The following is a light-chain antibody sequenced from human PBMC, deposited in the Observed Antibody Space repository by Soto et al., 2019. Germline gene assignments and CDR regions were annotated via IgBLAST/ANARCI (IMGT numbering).Light chain of an antibody. V-gene: IGKV1-5*03. CDR2: KAY. CDR3: QQYNSYSWT. CDR1: QNINTW. J-gene: IGKJ1*01. Sequence: DIPMTQSPSTLSASVGDRVTITCRASQNINTWLAWYQQKPGKASKLLIYKAYNLQSGVPSSFSGSGSGTEFTLTISSLQPDDFATYYCQQYNSYSWTFGQGTKVEIK.